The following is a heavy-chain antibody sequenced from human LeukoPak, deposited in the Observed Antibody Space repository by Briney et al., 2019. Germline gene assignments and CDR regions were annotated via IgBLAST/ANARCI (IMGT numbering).Heavy chain of an antibody. V-gene: IGHV3-11*01. D-gene: IGHD6-13*01. CDR2: ISSSGSTI. Sequence: KPGGSLRLSCAASGFTFSDYYMSWIRQAPGKGLEWVSYISSSGSTIYYADSVKGRFTISRDNSKNTLYLQMNSLRAEDTAVYYCAKDPNTSSRDYWGQGTLVTVSS. CDR3: AKDPNTSSRDY. CDR1: GFTFSDYY. J-gene: IGHJ4*02.